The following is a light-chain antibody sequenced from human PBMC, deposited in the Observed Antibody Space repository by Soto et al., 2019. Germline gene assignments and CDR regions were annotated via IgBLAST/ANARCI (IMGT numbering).Light chain of an antibody. CDR2: LGS. Sequence: EIVMTQSPRSLPVTPGEPASISCKSSQSLLRSNGENGWDWYLQRPGQSPQLLIHLGSSRAAGVPTRFSGSGSGTDFTLRISRVEAEDVGIYYCMQALESPVTFGGGTKVEIK. CDR3: MQALESPVT. V-gene: IGKV2-28*01. J-gene: IGKJ4*01. CDR1: QSLLRSNGENG.